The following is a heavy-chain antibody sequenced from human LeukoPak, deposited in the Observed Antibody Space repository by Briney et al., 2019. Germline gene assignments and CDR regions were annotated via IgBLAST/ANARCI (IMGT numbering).Heavy chain of an antibody. D-gene: IGHD3-10*01. CDR1: GFTFSTYA. CDR2: ISGSGGST. V-gene: IGHV3-23*01. Sequence: GGSLRLSCAASGFTFSTYAMSWVRQPPGKGLEWVSAISGSGGSTYYADSVKGRFTISRDNSKNTLYLQMNSLRAEDAAVYYCAKDSYYGSSNPGDVWGQGTTVTVSS. CDR3: AKDSYYGSSNPGDV. J-gene: IGHJ6*02.